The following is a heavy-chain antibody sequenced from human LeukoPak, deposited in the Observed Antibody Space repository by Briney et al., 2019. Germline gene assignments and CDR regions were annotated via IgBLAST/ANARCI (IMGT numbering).Heavy chain of an antibody. CDR2: IYYSGST. J-gene: IGHJ4*02. V-gene: IGHV4-59*13. D-gene: IGHD1-26*01. CDR1: GGSISSYY. CDR3: ARGREWEPKVFDY. Sequence: SETLSLTCTVSGGSISSYYWSWIRQPPGKGLEWIGYIYYSGSTNYNPTLKSRVTISVDTSKNQFSLKLSSVTAADTAVYYCARGREWEPKVFDYWGQGTLVTVSS.